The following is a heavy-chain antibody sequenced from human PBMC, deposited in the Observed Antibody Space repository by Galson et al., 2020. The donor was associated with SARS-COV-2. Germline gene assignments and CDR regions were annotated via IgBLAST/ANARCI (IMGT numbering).Heavy chain of an antibody. CDR1: GFTFHDYA. CDR2: ISWNSGSI. J-gene: IGHJ4*02. Sequence: SLKISCAASGFTFHDYAMHWVRQAPGKGLEWVSGISWNSGSIGYADSVKGRFTISRGNAQNSLYLQMNSLRPEDTALYYCAKSWDQLWGASDYWRQGTLVTVSS. CDR3: AKSWDQLWGASDY. V-gene: IGHV3-9*01. D-gene: IGHD3-16*01.